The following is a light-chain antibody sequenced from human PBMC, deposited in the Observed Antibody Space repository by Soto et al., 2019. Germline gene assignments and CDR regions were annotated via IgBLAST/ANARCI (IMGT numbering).Light chain of an antibody. CDR1: NSTIGSNY. CDR3: GTWDSSLSVYV. V-gene: IGLV1-51*01. Sequence: QSVLTQPPSVSAAPGQMITISCSGSNSTIGSNYASWYQQLPGTAPKLLIYENNKRPSGISDRFSGSKSGTSATLGIAGLQTGDEADYYCGTWDSSLSVYVFGTGTKLTVL. J-gene: IGLJ1*01. CDR2: ENN.